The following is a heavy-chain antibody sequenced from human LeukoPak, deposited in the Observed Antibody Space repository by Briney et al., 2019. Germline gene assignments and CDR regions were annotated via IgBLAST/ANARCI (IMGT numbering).Heavy chain of an antibody. D-gene: IGHD6-19*01. Sequence: GASVKVSCKASGYTFTGYYMYWVRQAPGQGLEWMGWINPSSGGTNYAQKFQGRVTMTRDTSISTAYMELSRLRSDDTAVYYCASGLEQSLVPEVLGYYYYGMDVWGQGTTVSVSS. CDR3: ASGLEQSLVPEVLGYYYYGMDV. J-gene: IGHJ6*02. CDR2: INPSSGGT. CDR1: GYTFTGYY. V-gene: IGHV1-2*02.